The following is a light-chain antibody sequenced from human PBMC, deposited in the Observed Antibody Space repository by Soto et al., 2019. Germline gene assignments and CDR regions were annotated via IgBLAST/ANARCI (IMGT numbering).Light chain of an antibody. CDR1: QSVSSSY. CDR2: GAS. Sequence: EIVLTQSPGTLSLSPGERATLSCRASQSVSSSYLAWYQQKPGQAPRLLIYGASSRSNGIPDRFSGRGSGTDFSLSISRLEPEDFAVYYCQQYGSYPTLTFGQGTKVEIK. CDR3: QQYGSYPTLT. J-gene: IGKJ1*01. V-gene: IGKV3-20*01.